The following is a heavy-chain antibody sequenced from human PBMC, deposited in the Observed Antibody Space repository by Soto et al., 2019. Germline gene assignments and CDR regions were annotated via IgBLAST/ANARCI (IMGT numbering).Heavy chain of an antibody. J-gene: IGHJ5*02. CDR1: GFTFSSYA. CDR3: AKNQGVELVPLATVDWFDP. D-gene: IGHD1-26*01. Sequence: PGGSLRLSCAASGFTFSSYAMSWVRQAPGKGLEWVSAISGSGGSTYYADSVKGRSTISRDNSKSTVYLELNNLSAEDTAVYHCAKNQGVELVPLATVDWFDPWGQGSVVTVSS. CDR2: ISGSGGST. V-gene: IGHV3-23*01.